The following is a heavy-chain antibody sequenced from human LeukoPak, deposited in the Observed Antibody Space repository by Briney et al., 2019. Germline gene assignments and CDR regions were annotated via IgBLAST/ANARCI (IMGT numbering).Heavy chain of an antibody. Sequence: PSETLSLTCTVSGGSISSSSYYWGWIRQPPGKGLEWIGSIYYSGSAYYNPSLKSRVTISVDTSKNQFSLKLSSVTAADTAVYYCARVDTAMVDYYYYYYMDVWGKGTTVTVSS. CDR2: IYYSGSA. CDR3: ARVDTAMVDYYYYYYMDV. D-gene: IGHD5-18*01. CDR1: GGSISSSSYY. V-gene: IGHV4-39*07. J-gene: IGHJ6*03.